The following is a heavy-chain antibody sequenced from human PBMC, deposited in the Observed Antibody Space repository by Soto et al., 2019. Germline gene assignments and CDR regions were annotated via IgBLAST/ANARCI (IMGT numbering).Heavy chain of an antibody. CDR1: GGTFSSYA. CDR3: ARAIPYGNYPHYFDY. J-gene: IGHJ4*02. Sequence: QVQLVQPGAEVKKPGSSVKVSCKASGGTFSSYAISWVRQAPGQGLEWMGGIIPIFGTANYAQKFQGRVTITADESTSTAYMELSRLRSEDTAVYYSARAIPYGNYPHYFDYWGQGTLVTVSS. CDR2: IIPIFGTA. D-gene: IGHD4-17*01. V-gene: IGHV1-69*01.